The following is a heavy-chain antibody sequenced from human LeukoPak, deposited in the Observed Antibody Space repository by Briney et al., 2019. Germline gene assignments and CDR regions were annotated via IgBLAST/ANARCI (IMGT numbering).Heavy chain of an antibody. J-gene: IGHJ4*02. CDR3: AREGRYCSSTSCQEFDY. Sequence: PSETLSLTCAVSGGSISSGGYSWSWIRQPPGKGLEWIGYIYHSGSTYYNPSLKSRVTISVDRSKNQFSLKLSSVTAADTAVYYCAREGRYCSSTSCQEFDYWGQGTLVTVSS. D-gene: IGHD2-2*01. V-gene: IGHV4-30-2*01. CDR2: IYHSGST. CDR1: GGSISSGGYS.